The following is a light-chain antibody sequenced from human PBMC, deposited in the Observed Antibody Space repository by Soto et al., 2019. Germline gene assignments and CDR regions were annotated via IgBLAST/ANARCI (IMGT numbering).Light chain of an antibody. CDR1: SSNIGSNY. Sequence: QLVLTQPPSASGTPGQRVTISCSGSSSNIGSNYVYWYQQLPGTAPKLIIYRNNQRPSGVPDRFSGSKSGTSAALAISGLRSEDEAEYYCAAWDDSLSGPVFGGGTQLTVL. V-gene: IGLV1-47*01. CDR3: AAWDDSLSGPV. CDR2: RNN. J-gene: IGLJ7*01.